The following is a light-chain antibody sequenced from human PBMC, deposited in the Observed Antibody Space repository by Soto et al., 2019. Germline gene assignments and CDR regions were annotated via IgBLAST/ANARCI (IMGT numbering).Light chain of an antibody. CDR3: SSYTSSSTLV. V-gene: IGLV2-14*01. J-gene: IGLJ2*01. CDR1: SSDVGGYNY. CDR2: DVS. Sequence: QSVLTQPASVSGSPGQSITISCTGTSSDVGGYNYVSWYQQHPGKAPNLMIYDVSNRPSGVSNRFSGSKSGNTASLTISGLQAEDEADYYCSSYTSSSTLVFGGGTKL.